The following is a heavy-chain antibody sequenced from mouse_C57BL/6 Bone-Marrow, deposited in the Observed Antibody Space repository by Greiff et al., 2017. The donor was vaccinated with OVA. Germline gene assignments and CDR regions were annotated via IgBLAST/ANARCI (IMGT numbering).Heavy chain of an antibody. V-gene: IGHV5-12*01. Sequence: EVKLMESGGGLVQPGGSLKLSCAASGFTFSDYYMYWVRQTPEKRLEWVAYISNGGGSTYYPDTVKGRFTISRDNAKNTLYLQMSRLKSEDTAMYYCARLGYYYGSSYCWYFDVWGTGTTVTVSS. D-gene: IGHD1-1*01. J-gene: IGHJ1*03. CDR1: GFTFSDYY. CDR3: ARLGYYYGSSYCWYFDV. CDR2: ISNGGGST.